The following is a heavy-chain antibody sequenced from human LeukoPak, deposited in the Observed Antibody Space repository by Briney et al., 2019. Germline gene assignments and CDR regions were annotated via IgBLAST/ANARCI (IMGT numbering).Heavy chain of an antibody. CDR1: GYSFNNFW. CDR2: IYPGDSDT. Sequence: GESLKISCKGSGYSFNNFWIAWVRQMPGKGLEWMGIIYPGDSDTRYSPSFQGQVTISADKSIDTAYLQWSSLGASDTAMYYCARTSGSYYKRSFDLWGQGTLVTVSS. V-gene: IGHV5-51*01. D-gene: IGHD1-26*01. CDR3: ARTSGSYYKRSFDL. J-gene: IGHJ4*02.